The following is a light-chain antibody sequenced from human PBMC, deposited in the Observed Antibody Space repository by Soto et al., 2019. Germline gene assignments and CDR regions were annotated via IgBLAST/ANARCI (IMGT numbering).Light chain of an antibody. Sequence: EIVLTQSPGTLSLSPGERATLSCRASQSVSSSYLAWYQQKPGQAPRLLIYGASSRATGIPDRFSGSESGTDFTLTISRLEPEEFAVYYCQQYGRTFGQGTKVEIK. CDR3: QQYGRT. CDR2: GAS. CDR1: QSVSSSY. J-gene: IGKJ1*01. V-gene: IGKV3-20*01.